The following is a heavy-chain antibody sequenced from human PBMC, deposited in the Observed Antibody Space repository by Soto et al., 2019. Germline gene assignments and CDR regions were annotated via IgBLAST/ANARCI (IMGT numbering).Heavy chain of an antibody. Sequence: QVQLVESGGGVVQPGRSLRLSCAASGFTFSSYGMHWVRRAPGKGLEWVAVIWYDGSNKYYADSVKGRFTISRDNSKNTLYLQMNSLRAEDTAVYYCARDIRARGVLAVAGDYWGQGTLVTVSS. J-gene: IGHJ4*02. CDR3: ARDIRARGVLAVAGDY. CDR1: GFTFSSYG. V-gene: IGHV3-33*01. CDR2: IWYDGSNK. D-gene: IGHD6-19*01.